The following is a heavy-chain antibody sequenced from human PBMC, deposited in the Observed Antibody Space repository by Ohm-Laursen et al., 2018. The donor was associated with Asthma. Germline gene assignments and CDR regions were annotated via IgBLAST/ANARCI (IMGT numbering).Heavy chain of an antibody. V-gene: IGHV3-30*18. CDR2: ISYDGSNK. D-gene: IGHD6-19*01. CDR1: GFTFSSSD. CDR3: AKGSLMYSSGWYVADYFDY. J-gene: IGHJ4*02. Sequence: SLRLSCAASGFTFSSSDMHWVRQAPGKGLEWVAVISYDGSNKYYADSVKGRFTISRDNSKNTLYLQMNSLRAEDTAVYYCAKGSLMYSSGWYVADYFDYWGQGTLVTVSS.